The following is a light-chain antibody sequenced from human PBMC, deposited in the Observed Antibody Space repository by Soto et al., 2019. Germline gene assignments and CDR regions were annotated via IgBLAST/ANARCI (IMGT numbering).Light chain of an antibody. CDR3: TSYTTGDTLA. Sequence: QSALTQPASESGSPGQSITISCTGTTNDVGAYDYVSWYQHHPGKAPRLMIFDVSDRPSGVSNRFSGSKSGNTASLTISGLQAEDEADYYCTSYTTGDTLAFGGGTKLTVL. J-gene: IGLJ2*01. CDR2: DVS. V-gene: IGLV2-14*03. CDR1: TNDVGAYDY.